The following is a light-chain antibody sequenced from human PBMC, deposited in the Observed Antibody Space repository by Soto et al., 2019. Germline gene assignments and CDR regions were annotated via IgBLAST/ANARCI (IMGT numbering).Light chain of an antibody. CDR2: EGT. Sequence: QSALTQPASVSGSPGQSITISCTGTSSDVGSYTLVSWYQQHPGRVPKLMIYEGTKRPSGVSNRFSGSKSGNTASLTISGLQAEDGGYNYCCSHERSKTFVGFGGGTKLTAL. CDR3: CSHERSKTFVG. CDR1: SSDVGSYTL. V-gene: IGLV2-23*03. J-gene: IGLJ2*01.